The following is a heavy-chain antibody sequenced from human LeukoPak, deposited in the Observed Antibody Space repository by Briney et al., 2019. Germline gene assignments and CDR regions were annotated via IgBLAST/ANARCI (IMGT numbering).Heavy chain of an antibody. D-gene: IGHD3-16*01. CDR3: ATDFATRLEGDYVRAGFWFDP. J-gene: IGHJ5*02. CDR1: GYTLTELS. Sequence: ASVKVSCKVSGYTLTELSMHWVRQAPGEGLEWMGGFDPEDGETIYAQKFQGRVTMTEDTSTDTAYMELSSLRSEDTAVYYCATDFATRLEGDYVRAGFWFDPWGQGTLVTVSS. V-gene: IGHV1-24*01. CDR2: FDPEDGET.